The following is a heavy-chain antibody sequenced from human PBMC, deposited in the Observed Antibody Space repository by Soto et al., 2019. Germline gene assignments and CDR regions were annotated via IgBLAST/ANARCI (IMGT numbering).Heavy chain of an antibody. CDR2: INAGNGNT. Sequence: QVQLVQSGAEVKKPGASVKVSCKASGYTFTSYAMHWVRQAPGQRVEWMGWINAGNGNTKYSQKFQGRVTITRDTSASTAYMELSSLRSEDTAVYYCARDCKDTIFGVVCDWFDPWGQGTLVTVSS. CDR3: ARDCKDTIFGVVCDWFDP. J-gene: IGHJ5*02. CDR1: GYTFTSYA. V-gene: IGHV1-3*01. D-gene: IGHD3-3*01.